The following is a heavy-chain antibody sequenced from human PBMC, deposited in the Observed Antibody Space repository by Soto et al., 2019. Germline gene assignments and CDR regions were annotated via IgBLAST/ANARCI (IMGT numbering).Heavy chain of an antibody. Sequence: GESLKISCKGSGYNFYTYWINWVRQLPGKGLEWMGRIEPADSKTKYSPSLEGHITISVDKSIQTTYLHWSSLKASDTAMYYCARRIAAAGGYYYYAFDVWGQGTAVTVSS. CDR3: ARRIAAAGGYYYYAFDV. CDR1: GYNFYTYW. J-gene: IGHJ6*02. CDR2: IEPADSKT. D-gene: IGHD6-25*01. V-gene: IGHV5-10-1*01.